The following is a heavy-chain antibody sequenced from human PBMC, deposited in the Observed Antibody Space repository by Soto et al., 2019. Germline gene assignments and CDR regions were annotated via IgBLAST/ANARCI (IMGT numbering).Heavy chain of an antibody. V-gene: IGHV4-59*08. CDR3: ASGYSSSWYAY. CDR2: IYYSGST. D-gene: IGHD6-13*01. Sequence: QVQLQESGPGMVKPSETLSLTCTVSGGSISSYYWSWIRQPPGKGLEWIGYIYYSGSTNYNPSLTCRFTISVDTSKNQSSLKLSSVTAADTAVYYCASGYSSSWYAYWGQGTLVTVSS. J-gene: IGHJ4*02. CDR1: GGSISSYY.